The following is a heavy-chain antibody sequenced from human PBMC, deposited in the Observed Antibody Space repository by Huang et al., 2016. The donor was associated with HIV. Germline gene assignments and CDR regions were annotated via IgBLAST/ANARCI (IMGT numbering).Heavy chain of an antibody. CDR3: VRSTSGYYYRTDY. J-gene: IGHJ4*02. Sequence: EVQLAQSGPEVKKPRESLKISCKGSGFSFTNYWIGWVRQMPGKGLEWMGIIYPGDSDTKYSPSFQGQVTISADKSISTAYLQWSSLKASDTAMYYCVRSTSGYYYRTDYWGQGTLVTVSS. CDR1: GFSFTNYW. D-gene: IGHD3-22*01. V-gene: IGHV5-51*01. CDR2: IYPGDSDT.